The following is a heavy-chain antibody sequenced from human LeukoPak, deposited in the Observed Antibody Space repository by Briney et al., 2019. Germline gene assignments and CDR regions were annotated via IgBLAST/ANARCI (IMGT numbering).Heavy chain of an antibody. CDR3: ARERRAAAGWFDP. Sequence: GGSLRLSCAASGFTVSSNDMTWVRQAPGKGLEWVSLIYNSGSTYYADSVKGRFTISRDNSKNTLYLQMNSLRAEDTAVYYCARERRAAAGWFDPWGQGTLVTVSS. CDR2: IYNSGST. J-gene: IGHJ5*02. D-gene: IGHD6-13*01. V-gene: IGHV3-66*01. CDR1: GFTVSSND.